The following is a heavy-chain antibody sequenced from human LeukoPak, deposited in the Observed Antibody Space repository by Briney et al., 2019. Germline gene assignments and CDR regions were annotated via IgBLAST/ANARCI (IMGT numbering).Heavy chain of an antibody. D-gene: IGHD6-19*01. CDR1: GGSISNYY. CDR2: IYYSGNT. V-gene: IGHV4-59*01. J-gene: IGHJ4*02. Sequence: SETLSRTCTVSGGSISNYYWSWIRQPPGKGLEWIGYIYYSGNTNYNPSLKSRVTISVDTSKNQFSLKLSSVTAADTAVYYCARENYSSGWYGIIDYWGQGTLVTVSS. CDR3: ARENYSSGWYGIIDY.